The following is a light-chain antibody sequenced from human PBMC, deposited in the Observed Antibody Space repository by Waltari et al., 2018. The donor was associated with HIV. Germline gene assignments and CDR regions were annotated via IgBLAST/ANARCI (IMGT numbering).Light chain of an antibody. J-gene: IGLJ1*01. V-gene: IGLV3-21*02. CDR2: NGS. Sequence: SYVLTQSPSVSVAPGQTASITCGGYNIGSKSVHWYQQKAGQAPVLVVYNGSDRPSGIPERFSGSRSGNTATLTISRVEAGDEADYYCHVWDRSSDHHVFGPGTKVTVL. CDR3: HVWDRSSDHHV. CDR1: NIGSKS.